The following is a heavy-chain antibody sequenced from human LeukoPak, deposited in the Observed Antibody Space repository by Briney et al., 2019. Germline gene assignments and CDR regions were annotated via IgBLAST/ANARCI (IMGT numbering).Heavy chain of an antibody. CDR1: GYTFTSYG. D-gene: IGHD6-19*01. Sequence: GPPVKVSCKASGYTFTSYGISWVRQAPGQGLDWMGWISAYNGNTNYAQKLQGRVTMTTDTSTSTAYMELRSLRSDDTAVYYCARDRTRGSGWYTGAFDIWGQGTMVTVSS. V-gene: IGHV1-18*01. CDR3: ARDRTRGSGWYTGAFDI. CDR2: ISAYNGNT. J-gene: IGHJ3*02.